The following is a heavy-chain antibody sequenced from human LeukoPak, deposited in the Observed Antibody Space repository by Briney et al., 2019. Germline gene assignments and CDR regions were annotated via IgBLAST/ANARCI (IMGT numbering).Heavy chain of an antibody. Sequence: AGGSLTPSCAAPGSTVSNLVMACVRQPPGRGLEWISTIKPTDDSTYYADSVKGRFAISRDNSKNILYLQMNSLIADDTAVYFCAKDHDSKGYPASDYWGQGTLVTVSS. CDR2: IKPTDDST. CDR1: GSTVSNLV. V-gene: IGHV3-23*01. J-gene: IGHJ4*02. D-gene: IGHD3-22*01. CDR3: AKDHDSKGYPASDY.